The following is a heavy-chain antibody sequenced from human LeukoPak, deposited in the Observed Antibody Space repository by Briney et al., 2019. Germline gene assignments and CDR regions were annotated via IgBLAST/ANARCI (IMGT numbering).Heavy chain of an antibody. CDR3: ARAAVASPGDV. Sequence: GGSLRLSCAASGFTFGSYWMAWVRQAPGKGLEWVANTKPEGSEKYYGDSLKGRFTISRDNAENSLYLQMNSLRAEDTAVYYCARAAVASPGDVWGQGTMVIVTS. J-gene: IGHJ6*02. D-gene: IGHD6-19*01. V-gene: IGHV3-7*04. CDR2: TKPEGSEK. CDR1: GFTFGSYW.